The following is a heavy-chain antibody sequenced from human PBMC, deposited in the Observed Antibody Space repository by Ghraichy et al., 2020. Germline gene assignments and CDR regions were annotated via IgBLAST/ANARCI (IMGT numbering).Heavy chain of an antibody. D-gene: IGHD3-3*01. J-gene: IGHJ4*02. V-gene: IGHV3-48*03. CDR3: AASPSLFGVITHFDS. CDR2: ISSTGIAI. CDR1: GFTFSSYE. Sequence: GGSLRLSCEASGFTFSSYEMNWVRQAPGKGLEWISYISSTGIAIYYSDSVKGRFTISRDNAKNSLYLQMNSLRADDTAIYYCAASPSLFGVITHFDSWGQGTLVTFSS.